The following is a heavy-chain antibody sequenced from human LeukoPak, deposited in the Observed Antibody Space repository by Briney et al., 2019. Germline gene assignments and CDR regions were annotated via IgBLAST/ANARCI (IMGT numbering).Heavy chain of an antibody. CDR2: INPNSGDT. Sequence: ASVKVSCKASGYTFTGSYIHWVRQAPGQGLEWMGWINPNSGDTNYPQDFQGRVTMTRDTSINTAYMELTWLRSDDTAVYYCAKAGDSGGSCYNWFDPWGQGTLVTVSS. CDR1: GYTFTGSY. CDR3: AKAGDSGGSCYNWFDP. D-gene: IGHD2-15*01. V-gene: IGHV1-2*02. J-gene: IGHJ5*02.